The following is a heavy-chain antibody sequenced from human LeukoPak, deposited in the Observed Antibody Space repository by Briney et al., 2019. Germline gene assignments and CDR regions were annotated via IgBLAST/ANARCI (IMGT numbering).Heavy chain of an antibody. V-gene: IGHV4-59*01. CDR1: GGSISSYY. J-gene: IGHJ5*02. D-gene: IGHD2-2*01. CDR2: IFYSGGT. Sequence: SETLSLTCTVSGGSISSYYWSWIRQPPGKGLEWIGYIFYSGGTNYNPSLKSRVTMSVDTSKTQFSLKLSSVTAADTAVYYCARKSRGGFDPWGQGTLVTVSS. CDR3: ARKSRGGFDP.